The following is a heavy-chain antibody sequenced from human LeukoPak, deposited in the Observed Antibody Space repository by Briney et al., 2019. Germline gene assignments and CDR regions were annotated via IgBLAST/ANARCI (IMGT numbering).Heavy chain of an antibody. CDR3: ARGRGYCSSTSCYARYFDL. D-gene: IGHD2-2*01. V-gene: IGHV4-34*01. Sequence: SETLSLTCAVYGGSFSGYYCSWIRQPPGKGLEWIGEINHSGSTNYNPSLKSRVTISVDTSKNQFSLKLSSVTAADTAVYYCARGRGYCSSTSCYARYFDLWGRSTLVTVSS. J-gene: IGHJ2*01. CDR2: INHSGST. CDR1: GGSFSGYY.